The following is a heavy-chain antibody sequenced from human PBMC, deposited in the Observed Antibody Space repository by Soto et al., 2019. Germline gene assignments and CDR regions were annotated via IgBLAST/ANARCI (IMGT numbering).Heavy chain of an antibody. CDR3: AKDKGVFNWANSYFDH. D-gene: IGHD1-1*01. Sequence: GGSLRLSCAASGFTFNSYGMHWVRQGPGNGLEWVALTSYDGNNEYYTDSVKGRFTISRDNSKNTLFLQMNSPRPEDTAVYYCAKDKGVFNWANSYFDHWGQGXLVTVYS. CDR1: GFTFNSYG. J-gene: IGHJ4*02. CDR2: TSYDGNNE. V-gene: IGHV3-30*18.